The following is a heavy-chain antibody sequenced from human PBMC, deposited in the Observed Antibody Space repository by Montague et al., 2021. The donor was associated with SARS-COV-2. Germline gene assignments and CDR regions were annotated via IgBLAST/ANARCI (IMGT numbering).Heavy chain of an antibody. CDR3: ARRITMVRGVTKRNNWFDP. V-gene: IGHV4-4*02. Sequence: SETLSLTCAVSGGSISSDNWWSWVHQSPGKGLEWIGEIFHSGSTXYNPSLKSRVTMSVDKSKNDFSLKLSPVTAADTAMYYCARRITMVRGVTKRNNWFDPWGRGILVTVSS. CDR1: GGSISSDNW. J-gene: IGHJ5*02. CDR2: IFHSGST. D-gene: IGHD3-10*01.